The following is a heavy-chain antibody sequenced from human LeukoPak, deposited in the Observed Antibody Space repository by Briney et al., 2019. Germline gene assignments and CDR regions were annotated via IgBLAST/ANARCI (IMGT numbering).Heavy chain of an antibody. CDR3: ERFAGEDY. CDR2: ISNSGTSI. Sequence: PGGSLRLSCAASGFTFSSYSMNWVRQAPGKGLEWVSYISNSGTSISYADSVKGRFTVSRDNTKNSLYLQMNSLRDEDTAVYYCERFAGEDYWGQGTLVTVSS. D-gene: IGHD3-10*01. CDR1: GFTFSSYS. J-gene: IGHJ4*02. V-gene: IGHV3-48*02.